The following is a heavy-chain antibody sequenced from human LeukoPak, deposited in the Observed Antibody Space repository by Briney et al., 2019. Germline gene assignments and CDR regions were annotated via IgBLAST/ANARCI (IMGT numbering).Heavy chain of an antibody. Sequence: PSETLSLTCAVYGGSFSGYYWSWIRQPPGKGLEWIGEINHSGSTNYNPSLKSRVTISVDTSKNQFSLKLSSVTAADTAVYYCASLATVTTFIFDYWGQGTLVTVSS. J-gene: IGHJ4*02. CDR1: GGSFSGYY. V-gene: IGHV4-34*01. D-gene: IGHD4-17*01. CDR2: INHSGST. CDR3: ASLATVTTFIFDY.